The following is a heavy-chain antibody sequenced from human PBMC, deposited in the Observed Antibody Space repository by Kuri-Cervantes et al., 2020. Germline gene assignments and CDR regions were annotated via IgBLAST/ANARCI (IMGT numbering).Heavy chain of an antibody. CDR2: FYTSGST. CDR3: ARAGGEATDVFDY. V-gene: IGHV4-4*07. D-gene: IGHD3-16*01. Sequence: CTVSGGSISSYYWSWIRQPAGKGLEWIGRFYTSGSTNYNPSLKSRVTMSVDTSKNQFSLKLSSVTAADTAVYYCARAGGEATDVFDYWGQGTLVTVSS. J-gene: IGHJ4*02. CDR1: GGSISSYY.